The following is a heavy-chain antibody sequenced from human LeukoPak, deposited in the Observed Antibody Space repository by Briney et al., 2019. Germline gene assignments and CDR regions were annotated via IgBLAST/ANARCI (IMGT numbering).Heavy chain of an antibody. V-gene: IGHV4-39*07. Sequence: SETLSLTCTVSGGSISSSSYYWGWIRQPPGKGLEWIGSIYYSGSTYYNPSLKSRVTISVDTSKNQFSLKLSSVTAADTAVYYCARAGGGSSSRLDYWGQGTLVTVSS. J-gene: IGHJ4*02. D-gene: IGHD6-13*01. CDR2: IYYSGST. CDR3: ARAGGGSSSRLDY. CDR1: GGSISSSSYY.